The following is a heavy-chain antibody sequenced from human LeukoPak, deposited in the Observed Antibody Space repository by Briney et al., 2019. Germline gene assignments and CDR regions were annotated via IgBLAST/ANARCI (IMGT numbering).Heavy chain of an antibody. J-gene: IGHJ4*02. V-gene: IGHV4-59*01. CDR2: IYYSGST. CDR1: GGSISSYY. D-gene: IGHD1-14*01. Sequence: SETLSLTCTVSGGSISSYYWSWLRLPPGEGLEWIGYIYYSGSTNYNPSLKSRVTISVDTSKNQFSLKLSSVTAADTAVYHCARGMPNLDYWGQGTLVTVSS. CDR3: ARGMPNLDY.